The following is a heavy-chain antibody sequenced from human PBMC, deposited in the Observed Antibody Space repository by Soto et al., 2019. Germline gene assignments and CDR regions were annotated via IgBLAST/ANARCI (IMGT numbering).Heavy chain of an antibody. V-gene: IGHV3-64D*06. CDR3: VKVNYYYYYGMDV. CDR2: ISSNGGST. J-gene: IGHJ6*02. Sequence: LRLSCSASGFTFSSYAMHWVRQAPGKGLEYVSAISSNGGSTYYADSVKGRFTISRDNSKNTLYLQMSSLRAEDTAVYYCVKVNYYYYYGMDVWGQGTTVTVSS. CDR1: GFTFSSYA.